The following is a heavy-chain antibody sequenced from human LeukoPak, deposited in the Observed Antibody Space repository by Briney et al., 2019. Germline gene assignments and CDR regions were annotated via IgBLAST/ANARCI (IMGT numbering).Heavy chain of an antibody. CDR3: ARSGLWGRRLGKTDDY. J-gene: IGHJ4*02. CDR1: GGSLSGYY. D-gene: IGHD5-18*01. CDR2: INHSGST. V-gene: IGHV4-34*01. Sequence: SETLSLTCAVYGGSLSGYYWSWIRQPPGKGLEWIGEINHSGSTNYNPSLKSRVTISVDTSKNQFSLKLSSVTAADTAVYYCARSGLWGRRLGKTDDYWGQGTLVTVSS.